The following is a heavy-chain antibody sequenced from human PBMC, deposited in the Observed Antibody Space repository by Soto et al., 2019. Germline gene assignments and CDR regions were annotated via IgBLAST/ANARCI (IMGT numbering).Heavy chain of an antibody. Sequence: PGGSLKLSCAASGFTFSSSGIHWVGQVPGRGRVWVSRFKGDGTNPGYGDSGKGRLPTSRANVRNTLYLQMNSLRAEDTAVYYCARGLSGYYGFDDWGQGTLVTVSS. CDR1: GFTFSSSG. CDR3: ARGLSGYYGFDD. CDR2: FKGDGTNP. D-gene: IGHD5-12*01. J-gene: IGHJ4*02. V-gene: IGHV3-74*01.